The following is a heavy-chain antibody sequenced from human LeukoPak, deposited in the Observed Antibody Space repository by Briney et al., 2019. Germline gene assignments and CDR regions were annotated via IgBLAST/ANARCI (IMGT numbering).Heavy chain of an antibody. CDR2: IYYTGST. J-gene: IGHJ4*02. D-gene: IGHD3-10*01. V-gene: IGHV4-39*01. Sequence: SETLSLTCTVSGGSVSSTNYFWGWIRQPPGQGLEWIGNIYYTGSTYYNPSLQSRVTISVDSSKDQFSLRLSSVTAADTSVYYCARGVYSSGTYYNFDYWGQGTLVTVSS. CDR3: ARGVYSSGTYYNFDY. CDR1: GGSVSSTNYF.